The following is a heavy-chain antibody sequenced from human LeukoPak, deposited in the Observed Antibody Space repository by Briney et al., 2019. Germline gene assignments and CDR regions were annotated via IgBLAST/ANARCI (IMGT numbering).Heavy chain of an antibody. CDR1: GYTFTSYY. V-gene: IGHV1-46*01. CDR2: INPSGGST. CDR3: ARRRKQWLVKGYFDY. Sequence: GASVKVSCKASGYTFTSYYMHWVRQAPGQGLEWMGIINPSGGSTSYAQKFQGGVTMTRDTSTSTVYMELSSLRSEDTAVYYCARRRKQWLVKGYFDYWGQGTLVTVSS. D-gene: IGHD6-19*01. J-gene: IGHJ4*02.